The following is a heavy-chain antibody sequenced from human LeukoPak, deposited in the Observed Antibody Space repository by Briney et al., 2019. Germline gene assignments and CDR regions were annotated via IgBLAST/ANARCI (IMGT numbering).Heavy chain of an antibody. D-gene: IGHD5-18*01. CDR1: GGSISSSSYY. CDR3: GRGYSYGNPYGMDV. Sequence: PSETLSLTCTVSGGSISSSSYYWGWIRQPPGKGLEWIGSIYYSGSTYYNPSLSSRVTISVDTSKNQLSLKLRSVTAADTAVYYCGRGYSYGNPYGMDVWGQGTTVTVSS. CDR2: IYYSGST. J-gene: IGHJ6*02. V-gene: IGHV4-39*07.